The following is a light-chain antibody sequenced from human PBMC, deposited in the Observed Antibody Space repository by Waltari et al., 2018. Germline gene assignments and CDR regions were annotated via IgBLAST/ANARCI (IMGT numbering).Light chain of an antibody. CDR3: LQYNGSPRT. V-gene: IGKV1-5*03. J-gene: IGKJ1*01. CDR2: KAS. Sequence: DIQMTQSPSTLSASVGDRVTITCRASQNINTWLAWHQQKPGKAPKLLIYKASSLESGVPSRFSGSVSGTEFTLTISSLQPDDFATYYCLQYNGSPRTFGQGTKVEVK. CDR1: QNINTW.